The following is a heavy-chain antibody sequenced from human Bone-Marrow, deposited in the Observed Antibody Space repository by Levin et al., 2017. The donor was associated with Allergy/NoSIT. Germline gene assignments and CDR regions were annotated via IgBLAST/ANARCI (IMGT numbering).Heavy chain of an antibody. CDR3: AKDDSDSNGGWFDP. Sequence: GGSLRLSCAGSGFSFSSYAMSWVRQAPGKGLEWVSAISASGVMTYYTDSVKGRFTISRDNSKNTLYLQMNSLTVDDTALYHCAKDDSDSNGGWFDPWGQGTLVTVSS. CDR1: GFSFSSYA. D-gene: IGHD6-25*01. J-gene: IGHJ5*02. V-gene: IGHV3-23*01. CDR2: ISASGVMT.